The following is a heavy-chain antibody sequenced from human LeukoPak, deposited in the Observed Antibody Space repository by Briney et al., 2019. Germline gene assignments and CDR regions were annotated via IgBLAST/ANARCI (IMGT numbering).Heavy chain of an antibody. CDR1: GFTFSSYW. J-gene: IGHJ5*02. V-gene: IGHV3-7*01. CDR3: ARDGRGYCGGDCFLSWFDP. Sequence: GGSLRLSCAASGFTFSSYWMSWVRQAPGKGLEWVANIKQDGSEKYYVDSVKGRFTISRDNAKNSLYLQMSSLGAEDTAVYYCARDGRGYCGGDCFLSWFDPWGQGTLVTVSS. D-gene: IGHD2-21*02. CDR2: IKQDGSEK.